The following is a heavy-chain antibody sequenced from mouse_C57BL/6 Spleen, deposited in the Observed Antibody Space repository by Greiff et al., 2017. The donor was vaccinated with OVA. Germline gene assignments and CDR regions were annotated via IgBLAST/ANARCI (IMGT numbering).Heavy chain of an antibody. CDR1: GFSFNTYA. CDR3: VREGAAQAFYYYAMDY. J-gene: IGHJ4*01. V-gene: IGHV10-1*01. CDR2: LRSKSNNYAT. D-gene: IGHD3-2*02. Sequence: EVKLVESGGGLVQPKGSLKLSCAASGFSFNTYAMNWVRQAPGKGLEWVARLRSKSNNYATYYADSVKDRFTISRDDSESMLYLQMNNLKTEDTAMYYCVREGAAQAFYYYAMDYWGQGTSVTVSS.